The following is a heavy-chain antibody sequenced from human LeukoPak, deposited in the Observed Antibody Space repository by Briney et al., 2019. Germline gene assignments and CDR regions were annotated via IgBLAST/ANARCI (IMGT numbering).Heavy chain of an antibody. CDR1: GGSISSYY. Sequence: PSETLSLTCTVSGGSISSYYWSWIRQPPGKGLEWIGYIYYSGSTNYNPSLKSRVTISVDTSKNQFSLKLSSVTAADTAVYYCAREVVPHHGAFDIWGQGTMVTVSS. CDR2: IYYSGST. V-gene: IGHV4-59*01. J-gene: IGHJ3*02. D-gene: IGHD2-15*01. CDR3: AREVVPHHGAFDI.